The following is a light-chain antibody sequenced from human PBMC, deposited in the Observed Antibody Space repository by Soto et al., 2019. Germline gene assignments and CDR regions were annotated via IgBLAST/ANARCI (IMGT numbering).Light chain of an antibody. CDR3: QQYNRPWT. Sequence: DIQMTQSPSALSASLGDRVTITCRASQTITTWLARYQKKPGKAPKLLIYDASSLESGVSSRFSGSGSGTDFTLAISSLRPDDFATYYCQQYNRPWTFGQGTKVDIK. CDR2: DAS. CDR1: QTITTW. J-gene: IGKJ1*01. V-gene: IGKV1-5*01.